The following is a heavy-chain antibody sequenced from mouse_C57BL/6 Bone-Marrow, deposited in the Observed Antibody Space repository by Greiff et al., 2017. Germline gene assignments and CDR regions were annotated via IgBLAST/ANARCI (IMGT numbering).Heavy chain of an antibody. CDR3: ARGDDYPFDY. D-gene: IGHD2-4*01. CDR2: IYPRSGNT. Sequence: VKVVESGAELARPGASVKLSCKASGYTFTSYGISWVKQRTGQGLEWIGEIYPRSGNTYYNEKFKGKDTLTADKSSSTAYMELRSLTSEDSAVYFCARGDDYPFDYWGQGTTLTVSS. CDR1: GYTFTSYG. J-gene: IGHJ2*01. V-gene: IGHV1-81*01.